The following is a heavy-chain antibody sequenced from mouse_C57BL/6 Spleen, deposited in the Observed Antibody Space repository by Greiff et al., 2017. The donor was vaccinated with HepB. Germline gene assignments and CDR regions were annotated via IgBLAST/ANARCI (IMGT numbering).Heavy chain of an antibody. CDR1: GFTFTDYY. J-gene: IGHJ4*01. V-gene: IGHV7-3*01. D-gene: IGHD2-5*01. CDR3: ARLVTTPYYAMDY. CDR2: IRNKANGYTT. Sequence: EVMLVESGGGLVQPGGSLSLSCAASGFTFTDYYMSWVRQPPGKALEWLGFIRNKANGYTTEYSASVKGRFTISRDNSQSILYLQMNALRAEDSATYYCARLVTTPYYAMDYWGQGTSVTVSS.